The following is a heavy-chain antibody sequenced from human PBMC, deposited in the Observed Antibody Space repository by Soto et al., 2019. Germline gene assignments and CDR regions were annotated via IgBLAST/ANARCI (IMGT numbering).Heavy chain of an antibody. CDR2: IYPGDSDT. D-gene: IGHD6-13*01. J-gene: IGHJ3*02. CDR1: GYNFNRYW. Sequence: EVYLAQSGAEVKKPGESLKISCKGSGYNFNRYWIGWVRQMPGKGLEWMGVIYPGDSDTRYSPSRQGQVTISADKSSCAAYLQWSSLQASDTATYYCARSLVNGTYEAFDIWGQGTMVTVSS. CDR3: ARSLVNGTYEAFDI. V-gene: IGHV5-51*03.